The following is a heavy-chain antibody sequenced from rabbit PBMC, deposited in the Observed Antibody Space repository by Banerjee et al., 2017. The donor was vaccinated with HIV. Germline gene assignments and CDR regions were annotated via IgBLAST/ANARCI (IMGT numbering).Heavy chain of an antibody. CDR3: AREFGSRWGL. J-gene: IGHJ4*01. CDR1: RLDFSTYY. D-gene: IGHD4-2*01. CDR2: IYTSSSGST. V-gene: IGHV1S40*01. Sequence: QELKETGGGLVPPGGSLTLSCKASRLDFSTYYMSWVRQAPGKGLEWIACIYTSSSGSTYYASWAKGRFTCSSPSSTTVTLQMTSLTAADTATYFCAREFGSRWGLWGPGTLVTVS.